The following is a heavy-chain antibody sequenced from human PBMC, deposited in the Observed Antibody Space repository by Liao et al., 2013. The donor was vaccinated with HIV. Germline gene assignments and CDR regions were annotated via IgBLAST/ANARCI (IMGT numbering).Heavy chain of an antibody. CDR1: GGSISSGYYS. V-gene: IGHV4-61*02. CDR3: ARVTLSGKCTGGSCFGGTAFDI. D-gene: IGHD2-8*02. CDR2: IYSSGSI. J-gene: IGHJ3*02. Sequence: QVQLQESGPGLVKPSQTLSLTCTVSGGSISSGYYSWTWIRQPAGKGLECIGRIYSSGSINYRPSLRSRATMSVDTSKNQFSLNLTSVTAADTAVYFCARVTLSGKCTGGSCFGGTAFDIWGQGTQVTVSS.